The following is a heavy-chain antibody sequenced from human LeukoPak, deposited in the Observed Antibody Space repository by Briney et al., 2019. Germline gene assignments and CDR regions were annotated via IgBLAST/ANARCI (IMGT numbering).Heavy chain of an antibody. CDR1: GFTLSSYA. Sequence: GGSLRLSCAASGFTLSSYAMSWVRQGPGKGLEWVSAISVSGNTYHADSVKGRFTISRDNSKNTLYLQMNSLRAEDTAVYYCASLPLRDSNDAFDIWGQGTMVTVSS. V-gene: IGHV3-23*01. D-gene: IGHD2-21*01. CDR3: ASLPLRDSNDAFDI. J-gene: IGHJ3*02. CDR2: ISVSGNT.